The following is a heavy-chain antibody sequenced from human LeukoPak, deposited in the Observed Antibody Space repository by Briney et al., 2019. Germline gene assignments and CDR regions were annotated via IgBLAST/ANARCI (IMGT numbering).Heavy chain of an antibody. CDR1: GFTLSSYS. CDR2: ITSSSTI. J-gene: IGHJ6*02. Sequence: HPGRSLRLSCAASGFTLSSYSMNWVRQAPGKGLEWVSYITSSSTIYYVDSVKGRFTISRDNAKNSLYLQMNSLRAEDTAVYYCARLRGYGYHYSGMDVWGQGTTVTVSS. CDR3: ARLRGYGYHYSGMDV. D-gene: IGHD3-16*01. V-gene: IGHV3-48*04.